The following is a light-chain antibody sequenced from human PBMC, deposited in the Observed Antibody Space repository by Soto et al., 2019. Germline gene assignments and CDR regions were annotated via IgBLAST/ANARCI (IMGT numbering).Light chain of an antibody. CDR3: QHYNSYSEA. CDR2: KAS. V-gene: IGKV1-5*03. Sequence: DIQMTQSPSTLSGSVGDRVTITCRASQTISSWFAWYQQKPGKAPKLLIYKASTLKSGVPPRFSGSGSGTEFTLTISSLQPDDFATYYCQHYNSYSEAFGQGTKVDIK. J-gene: IGKJ1*01. CDR1: QTISSW.